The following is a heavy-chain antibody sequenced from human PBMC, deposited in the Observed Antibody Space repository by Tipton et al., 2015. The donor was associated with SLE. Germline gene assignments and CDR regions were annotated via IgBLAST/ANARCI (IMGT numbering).Heavy chain of an antibody. CDR3: ARVISSGWYRSWFDP. CDR2: IYYSGST. Sequence: GLVKPSETLSLTCIVSGGSISSSYWGWIRQPPGKGLEWIGYIYYSGSTYYNPSLKSRVTISVDTSKNQFSLKLSSVTAADTAVYYCARVISSGWYRSWFDPWGQGTLVTVSS. D-gene: IGHD6-19*01. CDR1: GGSISSSY. J-gene: IGHJ5*02. V-gene: IGHV4-59*12.